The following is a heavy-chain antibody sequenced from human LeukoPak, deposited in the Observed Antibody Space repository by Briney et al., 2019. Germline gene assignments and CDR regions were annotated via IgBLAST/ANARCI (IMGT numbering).Heavy chain of an antibody. V-gene: IGHV1-69*02. CDR2: IIPILGIA. CDR1: GGTFSSYT. CDR3: ATCPGGDYDSNGYYVDWFDP. D-gene: IGHD3-22*01. Sequence: ASVKVSCKASGGTFSSYTISWVRQAPGQGLEWMGRIIPILGIANYAQKFQGRVTITADKSRSTAYMELSSLRSEDTAVYYCATCPGGDYDSNGYYVDWFDPWGQGTLVTVSS. J-gene: IGHJ5*02.